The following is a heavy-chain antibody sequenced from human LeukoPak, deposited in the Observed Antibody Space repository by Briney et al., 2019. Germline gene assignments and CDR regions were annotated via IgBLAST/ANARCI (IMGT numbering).Heavy chain of an antibody. J-gene: IGHJ4*02. Sequence: QTGGSLRLSCTASGFTLEDYAMHWVRHAPAKGLECVSLISGDGGTTEYADSVKGRFTISRDNRRNSLYLHMNSLRTEDTALYFCAKVYVGSWYAYDHWGQGTLVTVSS. V-gene: IGHV3-43*02. D-gene: IGHD6-13*01. CDR1: GFTLEDYA. CDR2: ISGDGGTT. CDR3: AKVYVGSWYAYDH.